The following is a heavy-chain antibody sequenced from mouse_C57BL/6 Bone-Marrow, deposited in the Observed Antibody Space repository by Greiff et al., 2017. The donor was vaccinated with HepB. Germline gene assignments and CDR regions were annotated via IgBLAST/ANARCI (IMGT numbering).Heavy chain of an antibody. Sequence: QVQLKESGPGLVQPSQSLSITCTASGFSLTSYGVHWVRQSPGKGLEWLGVIWRGGSTDYNAAFMSRLSITKDNSKSQIFFKMNSLQADDTAIYYCAKNSHDGLSMDYWGQGTSVTVSS. V-gene: IGHV2-5*01. CDR1: GFSLTSYG. CDR3: AKNSHDGLSMDY. J-gene: IGHJ4*01. CDR2: IWRGGST. D-gene: IGHD2-3*01.